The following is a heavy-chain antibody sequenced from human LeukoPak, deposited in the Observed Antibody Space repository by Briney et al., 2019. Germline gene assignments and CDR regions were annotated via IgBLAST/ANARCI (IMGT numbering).Heavy chain of an antibody. Sequence: SETLSLTCTVSGGSISSGDYYWSWIRQPPGKGLEWIGYIYYSGSTYYNPSLKSRVTISVDTSKNQFSLKLSSVTAADTAVYYCARDPLIAARPMAPRYGMDVWGQGTSVTVSS. CDR2: IYYSGST. V-gene: IGHV4-30-4*01. D-gene: IGHD6-6*01. CDR1: GGSISSGDYY. J-gene: IGHJ6*02. CDR3: ARDPLIAARPMAPRYGMDV.